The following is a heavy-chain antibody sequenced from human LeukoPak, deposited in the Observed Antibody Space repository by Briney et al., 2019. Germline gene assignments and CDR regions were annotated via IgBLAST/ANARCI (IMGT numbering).Heavy chain of an antibody. CDR1: GGSISSGGYS. D-gene: IGHD3-3*01. CDR3: ARSPYDFWSGYYAWFDP. CDR2: IYHSGST. J-gene: IGHJ5*02. V-gene: IGHV4-30-2*01. Sequence: PSQTLSLTCAVSGGSISSGGYSWSWIRQPPGKGLEWIGYIYHSGSTYYNPSLKSRVTISVDRSKNQFSLKLSSVTAADTAVYYCARSPYDFWSGYYAWFDPWGQGTLVTVS.